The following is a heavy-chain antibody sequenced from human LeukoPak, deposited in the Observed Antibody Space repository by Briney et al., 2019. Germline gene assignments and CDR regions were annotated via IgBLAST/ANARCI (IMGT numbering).Heavy chain of an antibody. CDR3: ARVNPVGATGAFDI. V-gene: IGHV3-30-3*01. J-gene: IGHJ3*02. D-gene: IGHD1-26*01. Sequence: GGSLRLSCAASGFTFSSYAMHWVRQAPGKGLEWVAVISYDGSNKYYADSVKGRFTISRDNSKNTLYLQMNSLRAEDTAVYYCARVNPVGATGAFDIWGQGTMVTVSS. CDR1: GFTFSSYA. CDR2: ISYDGSNK.